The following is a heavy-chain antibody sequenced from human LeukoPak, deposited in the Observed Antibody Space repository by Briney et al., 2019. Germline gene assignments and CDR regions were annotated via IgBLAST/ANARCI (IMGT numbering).Heavy chain of an antibody. CDR3: ASLDILTGRNFDY. Sequence: GASVKVSCKASGGTFSSYAISWVRQAPGQGLEWMGGIIPIFGTANYAQKFQGRVTITADESTSTAYMELSSLRSEDTAVYYCASLDILTGRNFDYWGQGILVTVSS. D-gene: IGHD3-9*01. V-gene: IGHV1-69*13. CDR2: IIPIFGTA. CDR1: GGTFSSYA. J-gene: IGHJ4*02.